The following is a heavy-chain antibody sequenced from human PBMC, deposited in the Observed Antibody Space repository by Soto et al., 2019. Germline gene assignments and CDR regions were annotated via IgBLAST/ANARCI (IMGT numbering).Heavy chain of an antibody. CDR1: GDTISSYA. J-gene: IGHJ6*02. V-gene: IGHV3-23*01. Sequence: CAVGGDTISSYAMSRIRQAQGKGLEWVSAISGSGGSTYYADSVKGRFTISRDNSKNTLYLQMNSLRAEDTAVYYCALYYDFWSGYRNYYYYYGMDVWGQGTTVTVSS. CDR2: ISGSGGST. CDR3: ALYYDFWSGYRNYYYYYGMDV. D-gene: IGHD3-3*01.